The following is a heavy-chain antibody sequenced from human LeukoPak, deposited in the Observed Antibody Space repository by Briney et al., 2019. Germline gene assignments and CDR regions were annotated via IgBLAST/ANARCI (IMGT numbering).Heavy chain of an antibody. D-gene: IGHD5-12*01. J-gene: IGHJ6*03. CDR3: ARGHGGWLQSHYYYYYYMDV. CDR1: GGSFSGYY. V-gene: IGHV4-34*01. CDR2: INHSGST. Sequence: SETLSLTCAVYGGSFSGYYWSWIRQPPGKGLEWIGEINHSGSTNYNPSLKSRVTISVDTSKNQFSLKLSPVTAADTAVYYCARGHGGWLQSHYYYYYYMDVWGKGTTVTVSS.